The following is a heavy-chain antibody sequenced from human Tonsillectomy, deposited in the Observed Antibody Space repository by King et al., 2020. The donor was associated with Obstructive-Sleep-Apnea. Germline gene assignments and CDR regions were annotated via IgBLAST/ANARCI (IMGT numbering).Heavy chain of an antibody. CDR2: ISGRGGST. CDR1: GFTFSSYA. V-gene: IGHV3-23*04. Sequence: QLVQSGGGLVQPGGSLILSCAASGFTFSSYAMSWVRQAPGKGLELVSAISGRGGSTYYADSVKGRFTISRDNSKNTLYLQMNSLRAEDTAVYYCAKVLDSGSYFNYWGQGTLVTVSS. D-gene: IGHD1-26*01. CDR3: AKVLDSGSYFNY. J-gene: IGHJ4*02.